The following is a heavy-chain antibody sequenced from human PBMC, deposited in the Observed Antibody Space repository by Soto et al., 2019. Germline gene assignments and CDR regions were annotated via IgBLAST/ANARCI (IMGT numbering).Heavy chain of an antibody. CDR3: ARGPGEWVAATFWFDP. CDR2: IYYSGST. D-gene: IGHD2-15*01. CDR1: GGSVSSGSYY. Sequence: KASETLSLTCTVSGGSVSSGSYYWSWIRQPPGKGLEWIGYIYYSGSTNYNPSLKSRVTISVDTSKNQFSLKLSSVTAADTAVYYCARGPGEWVAATFWFDPWGQGTLVTVSS. V-gene: IGHV4-61*01. J-gene: IGHJ5*02.